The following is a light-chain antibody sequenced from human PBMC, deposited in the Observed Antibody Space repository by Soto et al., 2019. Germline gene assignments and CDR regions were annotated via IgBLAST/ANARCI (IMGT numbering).Light chain of an antibody. J-gene: IGKJ1*01. CDR3: QQYGS. CDR1: QSISSW. Sequence: DIPMTESPSTLSASVGDRVTITCRASQSISSWLAWHQQXPGKXPKLLIYDASSLESGVPSRCSGSGSGPDFTLTISRLEPEDVAVYYCQQYGSFGQGTKVEIK. CDR2: DAS. V-gene: IGKV1-5*01.